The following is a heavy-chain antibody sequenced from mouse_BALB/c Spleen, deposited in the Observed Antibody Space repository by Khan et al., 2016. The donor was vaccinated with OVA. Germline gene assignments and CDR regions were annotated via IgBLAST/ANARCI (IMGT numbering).Heavy chain of an antibody. CDR1: GFTFSNYA. CDR2: ISSGGSYT. Sequence: EVELVESGGGLVKPGGSLKLSCAASGFTFSNYALSWVRQTPEKRLEWVAPISSGGSYTYYPASVKGRFTISRDIAENTLYLQMSSLRSEDTAMYYCARTPGYYGSNYFDYWGQGTTLTVSS. CDR3: ARTPGYYGSNYFDY. V-gene: IGHV5-9-3*01. D-gene: IGHD1-1*01. J-gene: IGHJ2*01.